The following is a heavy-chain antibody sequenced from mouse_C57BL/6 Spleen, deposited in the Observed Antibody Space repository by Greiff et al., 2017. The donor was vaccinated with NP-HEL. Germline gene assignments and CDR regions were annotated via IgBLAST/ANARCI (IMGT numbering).Heavy chain of an antibody. CDR3: ARDDYYGSSPWFAY. Sequence: EVHLVESGGGLVKPGGSLKLSCAASGFTFSSYAMSWVRQTPEKRLEWVATISDGGSYTYYPDNVKGRFTISRDNAKNNLYLQMSHLKSEDTAMYYCARDDYYGSSPWFAYWGQGTLVTVSA. V-gene: IGHV5-4*01. CDR2: ISDGGSYT. CDR1: GFTFSSYA. J-gene: IGHJ3*01. D-gene: IGHD1-1*01.